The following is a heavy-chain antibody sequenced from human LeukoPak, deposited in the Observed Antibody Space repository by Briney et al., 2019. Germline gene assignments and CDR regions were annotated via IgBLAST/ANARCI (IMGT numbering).Heavy chain of an antibody. CDR2: ISGSGGST. J-gene: IGHJ4*02. CDR1: GFTFSSYA. Sequence: LSGGSLRLSCAASGFTFSSYAMSWVRQAPGKGLEWVSAISGSGGSTYYADSVKGRFTISRDNSKNTLYLQMNSLRAEDTAVYYCAKGGKERLITMGRGVITNRYFDYWGQGTLVTVSS. D-gene: IGHD3-10*01. CDR3: AKGGKERLITMGRGVITNRYFDY. V-gene: IGHV3-23*01.